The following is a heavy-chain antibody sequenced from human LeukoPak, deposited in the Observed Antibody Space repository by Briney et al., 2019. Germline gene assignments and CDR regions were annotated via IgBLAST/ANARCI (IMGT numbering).Heavy chain of an antibody. D-gene: IGHD2-21*02. Sequence: GESLKISCTCSGYSFTSSWIGWVRQMPGQGLEWMGILYPGGSDIRYSTSFQGRVTTSVDKTITTAYLQWRSLKASDSATYYCAKLMGVTAMDVWGQGTTVIVSS. CDR2: LYPGGSDI. J-gene: IGHJ6*02. CDR1: GYSFTSSW. V-gene: IGHV5-51*01. CDR3: AKLMGVTAMDV.